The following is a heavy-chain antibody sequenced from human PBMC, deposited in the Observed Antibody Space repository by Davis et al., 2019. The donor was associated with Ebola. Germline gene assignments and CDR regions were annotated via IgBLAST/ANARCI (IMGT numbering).Heavy chain of an antibody. Sequence: AASVKVSCKASGYTFTSYYMHWVRQAPGQGLEWMGIINPSGGSTSYAQKFQGRVTMTRDTSTSTVHMELSSLRSEDTAVYYCARGGGITMVRGVMGFGYWGQGTLVTVSS. V-gene: IGHV1-46*01. J-gene: IGHJ4*02. CDR2: INPSGGST. D-gene: IGHD3-10*01. CDR3: ARGGGITMVRGVMGFGY. CDR1: GYTFTSYY.